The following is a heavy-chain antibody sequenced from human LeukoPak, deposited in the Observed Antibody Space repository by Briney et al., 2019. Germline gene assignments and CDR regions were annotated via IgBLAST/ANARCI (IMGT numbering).Heavy chain of an antibody. CDR3: ARVRVGYCSSTSCFKDYYYMDV. J-gene: IGHJ6*03. CDR2: ISWDGGST. D-gene: IGHD2-2*01. CDR1: GFTFDDYA. Sequence: GGSLRLSCAASGFTFDDYAMHWVRQAPGKGLEWVSLISWDGGSTYYADSVKGRFTISGDNAKNSLYLQMNSLRAEDTAVYYCARVRVGYCSSTSCFKDYYYMDVWGKGTTVTVSS. V-gene: IGHV3-43D*03.